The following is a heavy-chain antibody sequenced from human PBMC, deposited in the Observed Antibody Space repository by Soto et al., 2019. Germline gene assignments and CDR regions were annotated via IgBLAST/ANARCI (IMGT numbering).Heavy chain of an antibody. CDR2: INPSGGST. Sequence: GASVKVSCKASGYTFTTYYIHWVRQAPGQGLEWMGIINPSGGSTSYAQRFQGRVTMTRDTSTSTVYMELSSLRSEDTAVFYCARDVLPEVGDAFDVWGQGTMVTVSS. CDR1: GYTFTTYY. J-gene: IGHJ3*01. D-gene: IGHD3-16*01. V-gene: IGHV1-46*01. CDR3: ARDVLPEVGDAFDV.